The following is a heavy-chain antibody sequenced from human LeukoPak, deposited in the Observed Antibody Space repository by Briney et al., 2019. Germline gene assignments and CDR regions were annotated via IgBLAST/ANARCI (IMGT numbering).Heavy chain of an antibody. CDR3: AKDGSGSYELDY. CDR1: GFTFSSYA. Sequence: GGSLRLSCAASGFTFSSYAMSWVRQAPGKGLEWVSAISGSGGSTCYADSVKGRFTISRDNSKNTLYLQMNSLRAEDTAVYYCAKDGSGSYELDYWGQGTLVTVSS. D-gene: IGHD3-10*01. V-gene: IGHV3-23*01. CDR2: ISGSGGST. J-gene: IGHJ4*02.